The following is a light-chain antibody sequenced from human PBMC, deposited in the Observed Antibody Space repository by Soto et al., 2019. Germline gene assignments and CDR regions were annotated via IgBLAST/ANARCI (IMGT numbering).Light chain of an antibody. CDR3: SSYTSSSDVV. V-gene: IGLV2-14*01. J-gene: IGLJ2*01. CDR2: DVS. CDR1: SSDAGGYNY. Sequence: QSVLTQPASVSGSPGQSITISCTGYSSDAGGYNYVSWYQQHPGKAPELMIYDVSNRPSGVSNPFSGSKSGNTASLTISGRQAEDEADYYCSSYTSSSDVVFGRGTKLTVL.